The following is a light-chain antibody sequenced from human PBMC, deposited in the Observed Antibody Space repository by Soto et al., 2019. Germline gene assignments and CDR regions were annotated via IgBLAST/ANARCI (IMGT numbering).Light chain of an antibody. CDR1: QSVSSSY. V-gene: IGKV3-20*01. CDR3: QQYGSS. J-gene: IGKJ4*01. Sequence: EIVLTQSPGTLSLSPGERATLSCRASQSVSSSYLAWYQQKPGQAPRLLIYGASSRATGIPDRFSGSGSGTDFTLTISRLEPEDFAVYYCQQYGSSFSGGTKVDIK. CDR2: GAS.